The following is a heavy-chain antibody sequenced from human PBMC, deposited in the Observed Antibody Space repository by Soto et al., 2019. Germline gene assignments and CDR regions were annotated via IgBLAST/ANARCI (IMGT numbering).Heavy chain of an antibody. CDR1: GFSLSTSGVG. Sequence: QITLKESGPTLVKPTQTLTLTCTFSGFSLSTSGVGVGWIRQPPGKALAWRALIDWDDDKRYSPSLKSRLTITKDTATRQVGLTMTNMDPVDTAPYYCAHQKTRGDYVVAFDYWGQGTLVTVSS. CDR3: AHQKTRGDYVVAFDY. CDR2: IDWDDDK. V-gene: IGHV2-5*02. D-gene: IGHD4-17*01. J-gene: IGHJ4*02.